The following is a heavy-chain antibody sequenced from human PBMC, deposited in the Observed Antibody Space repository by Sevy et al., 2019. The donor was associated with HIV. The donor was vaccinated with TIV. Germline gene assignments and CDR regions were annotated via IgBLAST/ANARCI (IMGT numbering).Heavy chain of an antibody. V-gene: IGHV3-7*04. CDR1: GFTFSAYW. D-gene: IGHD5-18*01. J-gene: IGHJ5*02. CDR2: MKQDGSEK. CDR3: GGGGGGGFSYSLDT. Sequence: GGSLRLSCAASGFTFSAYWMSWVRQAPGKGLEWVATMKQDGSEKYYVDSVKGRLTISRDNAKNSLYLQVNSLRAEDRAVYYCGGGGGGGFSYSLDTWGQGTLVTVSS.